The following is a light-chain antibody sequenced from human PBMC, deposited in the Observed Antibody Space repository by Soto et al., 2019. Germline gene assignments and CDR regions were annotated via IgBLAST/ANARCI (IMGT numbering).Light chain of an antibody. CDR2: DAS. V-gene: IGKV3-11*01. CDR3: QKYNSALT. J-gene: IGKJ5*01. CDR1: QSVSSY. Sequence: LTQSPATLYLSPGERATLSCRASQSVSSYLAWYQQKPGQAPRLLIYDASNRATGIPARFSGSGSGTDFTLTISSLQPEDVATYFCQKYNSALTFGQGTRLDIK.